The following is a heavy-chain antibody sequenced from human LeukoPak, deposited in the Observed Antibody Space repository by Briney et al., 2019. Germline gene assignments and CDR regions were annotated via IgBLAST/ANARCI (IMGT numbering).Heavy chain of an antibody. D-gene: IGHD2-2*01. CDR2: INPNSGGT. Sequence: ASGKVSCKASGYTFTGYYMHWVRQAPGQGLEWMGWINPNSGGTNYAQKFQGRVTMTRDTSISTAYMELSRLRSDDTAVYYCASGVVPAAIGWNWFDPWGQGTLVTVST. CDR3: ASGVVPAAIGWNWFDP. V-gene: IGHV1-2*02. CDR1: GYTFTGYY. J-gene: IGHJ5*02.